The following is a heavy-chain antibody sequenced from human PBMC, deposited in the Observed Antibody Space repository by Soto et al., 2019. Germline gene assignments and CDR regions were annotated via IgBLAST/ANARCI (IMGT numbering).Heavy chain of an antibody. CDR1: GGSIRSGDYY. V-gene: IGHV4-30-4*01. Sequence: SETLSLTGTVSGGSIRSGDYYWSWIRQPPGKGLEWIGYIYYSGSTYYNPSLKSRVTISVDTSKNQFSLKLSSVTAADTAVYYCAREGAAAGNWFDPWGQGTLVTVSS. CDR2: IYYSGST. D-gene: IGHD6-13*01. CDR3: AREGAAAGNWFDP. J-gene: IGHJ5*02.